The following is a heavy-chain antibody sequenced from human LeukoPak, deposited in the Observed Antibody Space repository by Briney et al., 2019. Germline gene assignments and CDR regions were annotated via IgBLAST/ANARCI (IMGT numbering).Heavy chain of an antibody. CDR2: IYYSGST. CDR1: GGSVGSGSYY. J-gene: IGHJ4*02. D-gene: IGHD2-8*01. CDR3: ARGSVLSGILDY. Sequence: SETLSLTCTVSGGSVGSGSYYWSWIRQPPGKGLEWIGYIYYSGSTNYNPSLKSRVTISVDTSKNQFSLKLSSVTAADTAVYYCARGSVLSGILDYWGQGTLVTVSS. V-gene: IGHV4-61*01.